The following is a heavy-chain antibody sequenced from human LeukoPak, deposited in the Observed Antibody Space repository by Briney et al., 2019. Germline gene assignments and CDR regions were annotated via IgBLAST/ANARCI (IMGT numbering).Heavy chain of an antibody. CDR1: GGPFSGYD. J-gene: IGHJ4*02. D-gene: IGHD1-26*01. CDR2: INRSGST. Sequence: PSETLSLTCAVYGGPFSGYDWSWIRHPPGKGLEWIGEINRSGSTNYNPSLKSRVTISVDTSKNQFSLKLSSVTAADTAVYYCARSFDGGATRAVDYWGQGTLVTVSS. CDR3: ARSFDGGATRAVDY. V-gene: IGHV4-34*01.